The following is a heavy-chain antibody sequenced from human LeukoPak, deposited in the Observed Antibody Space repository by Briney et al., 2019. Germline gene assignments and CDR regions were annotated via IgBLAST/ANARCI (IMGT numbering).Heavy chain of an antibody. V-gene: IGHV4-34*01. CDR2: INHSGST. J-gene: IGHJ3*02. CDR1: GGSFSGYY. CDR3: ARYASMITFGGVIAKMGAFDI. D-gene: IGHD3-16*02. Sequence: SETLSLTCAVYGGSFSGYYWSWIRQPPGKGLEWIGEINHSGSTNYNPSLTSRVTISVDTSKNQFSLKLSSVTAADTAVYYCARYASMITFGGVIAKMGAFDIWGQGTMVTVSS.